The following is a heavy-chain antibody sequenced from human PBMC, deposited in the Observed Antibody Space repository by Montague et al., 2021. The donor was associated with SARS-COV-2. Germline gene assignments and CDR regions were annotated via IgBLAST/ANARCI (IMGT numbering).Heavy chain of an antibody. V-gene: IGHV3-21*01. D-gene: IGHD3-9*01. Sequence: SLRLSCAASGFTFSSYSMNWVRQVPGKGLEWVSSISSSSSYIYYADSVKGRFTISRDNAKNSLYLQMNSLRAEDTAVYYCARDPHYDILTGYYNYWGQGTLVTVSS. CDR2: ISSSSSYI. J-gene: IGHJ4*02. CDR3: ARDPHYDILTGYYNY. CDR1: GFTFSSYS.